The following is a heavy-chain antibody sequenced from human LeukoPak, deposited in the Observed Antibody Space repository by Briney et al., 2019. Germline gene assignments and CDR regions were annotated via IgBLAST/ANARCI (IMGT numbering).Heavy chain of an antibody. Sequence: GGSLRLSCAASGFTFSSYWMSWVRQAPGKGLEWVANIKQDGSEKYYVDSVKGRFTISRDNAKNSLYLQMNSLRAEDTAVYYCAKKAGLAYGGNKLDYWGQGTLVTVSS. J-gene: IGHJ4*02. CDR3: AKKAGLAYGGNKLDY. CDR1: GFTFSSYW. CDR2: IKQDGSEK. D-gene: IGHD4-23*01. V-gene: IGHV3-7*03.